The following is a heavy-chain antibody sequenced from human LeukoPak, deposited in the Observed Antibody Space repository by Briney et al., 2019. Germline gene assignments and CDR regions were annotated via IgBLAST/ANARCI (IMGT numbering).Heavy chain of an antibody. D-gene: IGHD4-17*01. CDR1: GGSISFYY. CDR2: IYSTGST. Sequence: PSETLSLTCPVSGGSISFYYWSWIRQPAGKGLEWIGRIYSTGSTDYNPSLKSRVTMSLDTSKNQFSLKLSSVTAADTAVYYCARFHDGGDYVLDYWGQGTLVTVSS. V-gene: IGHV4-4*07. J-gene: IGHJ4*02. CDR3: ARFHDGGDYVLDY.